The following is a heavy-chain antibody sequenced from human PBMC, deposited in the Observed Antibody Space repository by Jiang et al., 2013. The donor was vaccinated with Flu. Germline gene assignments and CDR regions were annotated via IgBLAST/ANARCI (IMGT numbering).Heavy chain of an antibody. V-gene: IGHV4-61*02. CDR2: IYTSGST. CDR1: GGSISSGSYY. Sequence: GPGLVKPSQTLSLTCTVSGGSISSGSYYWSWIRQPAGKGLEWIGRIYTSGSTNYNPSLKSRVTISVDTSKNQFSLKLSSVTAADTAVYYCARGGRQSRSSWYNDYYYYGMDVWGQGP. D-gene: IGHD6-13*01. CDR3: ARGGRQSRSSWYNDYYYYGMDV. J-gene: IGHJ6*02.